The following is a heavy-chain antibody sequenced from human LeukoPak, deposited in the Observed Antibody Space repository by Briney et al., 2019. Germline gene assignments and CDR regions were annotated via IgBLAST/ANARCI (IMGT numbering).Heavy chain of an antibody. CDR2: ISGSGAST. CDR1: GFTFSNYA. V-gene: IGHV3-23*01. Sequence: PGGSLRLSCAASGFTFSNYAMTWVRQAPGKGPEWVSSISGSGASTYYADSVRGRFTISRDNSNNTLYLQMNSLRAEDTAVYYCAKDGRYCGSSCCSITGINFDYWGQGTLVTVSS. D-gene: IGHD6-19*01. J-gene: IGHJ4*02. CDR3: AKDGRYCGSSCCSITGINFDY.